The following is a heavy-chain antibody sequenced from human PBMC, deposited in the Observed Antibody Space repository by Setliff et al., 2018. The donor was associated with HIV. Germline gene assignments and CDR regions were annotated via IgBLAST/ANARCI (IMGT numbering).Heavy chain of an antibody. CDR2: IKQDGSEI. Sequence: GGSLRLSCAASGLTFSDYYMSWVRQAPGKGLEWVANIKQDGSEIHYVDSVKGRFTISRDNAKNSLYLQMNGLRAEDTAVYYCARDPGITAKPFYFDYWGQGTLVTVSS. CDR1: GLTFSDYY. D-gene: IGHD1-20*01. CDR3: ARDPGITAKPFYFDY. V-gene: IGHV3-7*01. J-gene: IGHJ4*02.